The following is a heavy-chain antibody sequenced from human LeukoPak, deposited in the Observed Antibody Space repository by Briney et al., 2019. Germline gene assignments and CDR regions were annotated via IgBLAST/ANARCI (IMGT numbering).Heavy chain of an antibody. V-gene: IGHV3-23*01. D-gene: IGHD3-22*01. CDR3: AKDSIGDYDSSGYYYEGFDY. Sequence: GGSLRLFCAASGFTFSSYAMSWVRQAPGKGLEWVSAISGSGGSTYYADSVKGRFTISRDNSKNTLYLQMNSLRAEDTAVYYCAKDSIGDYDSSGYYYEGFDYWGQGTLVTVSS. CDR1: GFTFSSYA. CDR2: ISGSGGST. J-gene: IGHJ4*02.